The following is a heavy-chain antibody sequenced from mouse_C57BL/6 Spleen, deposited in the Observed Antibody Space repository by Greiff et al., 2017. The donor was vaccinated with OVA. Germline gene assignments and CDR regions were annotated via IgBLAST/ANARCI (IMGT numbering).Heavy chain of an antibody. V-gene: IGHV1-61*01. Sequence: VQLQQPGAELVRPGSSVKLSCKASGYTFTSYWMDWVKQRPGQGLEWIGNIYPSDSETPYNQKFKDKATLTVDKSSSTAYMQLSSLTSEDSAVYYCARPGLWWYFDVWGTGTTVTVSS. CDR3: ARPGLWWYFDV. D-gene: IGHD6-5*01. J-gene: IGHJ1*03. CDR1: GYTFTSYW. CDR2: IYPSDSET.